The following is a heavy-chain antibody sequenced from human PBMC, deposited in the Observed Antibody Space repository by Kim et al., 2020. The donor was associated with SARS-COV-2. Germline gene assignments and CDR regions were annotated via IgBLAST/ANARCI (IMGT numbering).Heavy chain of an antibody. CDR1: GYTFTSYG. J-gene: IGHJ4*02. D-gene: IGHD6-13*01. V-gene: IGHV1-18*01. CDR2: ISAYNGNT. Sequence: ASVKVSCKASGYTFTSYGISWVRQAPGQGLEWMGWISAYNGNTNYAQKLQGRVTMTTDTSTSTAYMELRSLRSDDTAVYYCARYNSSSWYSDLCYFDYWGQGTLVTVSS. CDR3: ARYNSSSWYSDLCYFDY.